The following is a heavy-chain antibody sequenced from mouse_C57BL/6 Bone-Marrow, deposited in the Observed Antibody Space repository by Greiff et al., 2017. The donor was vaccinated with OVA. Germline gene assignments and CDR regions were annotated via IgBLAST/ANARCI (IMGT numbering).Heavy chain of an antibody. V-gene: IGHV1-59*01. CDR2: IDPSDSYT. CDR1: GYTFTSYW. CDR3: AGRAY. Sequence: VQLQQSGAELVRPGTSVKLSCKASGYTFTSYWMNWVKQRPGQGLEWIGAIDPSDSYTNYNQKFKGKATLTVDTSSSTAYMQLRSLTSEDSAVYYYAGRAYWGQGTTLTVSS. J-gene: IGHJ2*01.